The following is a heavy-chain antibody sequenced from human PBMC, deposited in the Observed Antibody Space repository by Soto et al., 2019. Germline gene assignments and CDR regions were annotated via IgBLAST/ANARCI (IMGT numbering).Heavy chain of an antibody. CDR2: ISSSGDFI. Sequence: GGSLRLSCAASGFTSGFTFANYDMNWVRQAPGKGLEWVSSISSSGDFISYADSMQGRITVSRDNAKNSLHLQMNNLRVEATAVYYCATTRDSSGYHDFWGQGALVTVSS. J-gene: IGHJ4*02. CDR3: ATTRDSSGYHDF. CDR1: GFTFANYD. D-gene: IGHD3-22*01. V-gene: IGHV3-21*01.